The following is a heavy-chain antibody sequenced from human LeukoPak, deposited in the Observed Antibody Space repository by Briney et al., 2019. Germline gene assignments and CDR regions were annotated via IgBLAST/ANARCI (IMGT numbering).Heavy chain of an antibody. CDR1: GGSFSGYY. CDR3: ARDRRFYDSSGSHWYFDL. Sequence: SETLSLTCAVYGGSFSGYYWSWIRQPPGKGPEWTGEINHSGSTNYNPSLKSRVTISVDTSKNQFSLKLSSVTAADTAVYYCARDRRFYDSSGSHWYFDLWGRGTLVTVSS. J-gene: IGHJ2*01. D-gene: IGHD3-22*01. V-gene: IGHV4-34*01. CDR2: INHSGST.